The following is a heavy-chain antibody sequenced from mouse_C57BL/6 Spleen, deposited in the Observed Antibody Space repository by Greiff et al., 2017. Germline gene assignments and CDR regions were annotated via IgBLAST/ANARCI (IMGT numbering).Heavy chain of an antibody. Sequence: VKLQQPGAELVMPGASVKLSCKASGYTFTSYWMHWVKQRPGQGLEWIGEIDPSDSYTNYNQKFKGKSTLTVDKSSSTAYMQLSSLTSEDSAVYYCATKGYDYDAWFAYWGQGTLVTVSA. J-gene: IGHJ3*01. CDR2: IDPSDSYT. D-gene: IGHD2-4*01. CDR1: GYTFTSYW. V-gene: IGHV1-69*01. CDR3: ATKGYDYDAWFAY.